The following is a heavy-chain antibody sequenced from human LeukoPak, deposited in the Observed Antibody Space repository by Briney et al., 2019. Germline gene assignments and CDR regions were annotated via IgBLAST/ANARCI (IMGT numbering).Heavy chain of an antibody. CDR2: ILKTGST. CDR3: ARGNWGSVPFAP. CDR1: RGSVSSGSFY. V-gene: IGHV4-61*01. J-gene: IGHJ5*02. Sequence: PSETLSVTCTVSRGSVSSGSFYWSWIRQPPGRGLEWIGYILKTGSTNYNPSLMSRVSFSVDTSKNQFSLKLTSVTAADTAVYYCARGNWGSVPFAPWGQGTLVTVSS. D-gene: IGHD7-27*01.